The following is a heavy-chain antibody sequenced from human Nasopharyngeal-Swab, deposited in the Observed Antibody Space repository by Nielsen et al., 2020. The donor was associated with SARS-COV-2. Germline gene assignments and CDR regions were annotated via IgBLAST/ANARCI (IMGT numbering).Heavy chain of an antibody. Sequence: SETLSLTCSVSGGSISSQYWSWIRQPPGKGLEWIGYISHNSGTNYNPSLKSRVTMFMDTSKNQFSLKLRSVTAADTAVYYCAKEGATGWFDPWGQGTLVTVSS. CDR3: AKEGATGWFDP. CDR2: ISHNSGT. CDR1: GGSISSQY. J-gene: IGHJ5*02. V-gene: IGHV4-59*11.